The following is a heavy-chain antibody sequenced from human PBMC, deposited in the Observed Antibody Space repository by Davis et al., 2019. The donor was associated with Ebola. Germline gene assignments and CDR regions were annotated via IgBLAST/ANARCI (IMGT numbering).Heavy chain of an antibody. V-gene: IGHV3-21*01. CDR3: ARELPFGWRLGELSLRPFDY. Sequence: GESLKISCAASGFTFSSYSMNWVRQAPGKGLEWVSSISSSSSYIYYADSVKGRFTISRDNAKNSLYLQMNSLRAEDTAVYYCARELPFGWRLGELSLRPFDYWGQGTLVTVSS. CDR2: ISSSSSYI. D-gene: IGHD3-16*02. J-gene: IGHJ4*02. CDR1: GFTFSSYS.